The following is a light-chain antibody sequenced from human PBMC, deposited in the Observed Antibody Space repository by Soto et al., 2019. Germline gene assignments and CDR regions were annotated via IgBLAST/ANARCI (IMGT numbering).Light chain of an antibody. CDR2: GNS. Sequence: QSVLTQPPSVSGAPGQRVTISCTGSSSNIGAGYDVHWYQQLPGTAPKVLIYGNSNRPSGVPDRFYGSKSGTSAGLAITGLQAEDDADYYCQSYDSSLSGVVCGVRTKVTVL. J-gene: IGLJ2*01. CDR3: QSYDSSLSGVV. V-gene: IGLV1-40*01. CDR1: SSNIGAGYD.